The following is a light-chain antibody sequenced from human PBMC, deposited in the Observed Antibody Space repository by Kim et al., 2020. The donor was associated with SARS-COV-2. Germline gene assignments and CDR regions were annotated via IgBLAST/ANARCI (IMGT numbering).Light chain of an antibody. CDR2: GAS. CDR1: QSVSRNY. CDR3: QQYGSSPYT. Sequence: LAPGERDTPSWRASQSVSRNYLAWYQQKRGQAPRLLIYGASRRATGIPDRFSGSGSGTDFTLTISRLEPEDFVVYYCQQYGSSPYTFGQGTKLEI. V-gene: IGKV3-20*01. J-gene: IGKJ2*01.